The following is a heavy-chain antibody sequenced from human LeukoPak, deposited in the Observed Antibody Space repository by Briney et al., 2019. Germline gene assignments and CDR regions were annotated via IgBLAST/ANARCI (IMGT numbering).Heavy chain of an antibody. CDR3: ARGGVTVIT. CDR1: GGSFSGYY. CDR2: INHSGST. D-gene: IGHD4-17*01. Sequence: SETLSLTCAVYGGSFSGYYWSWIRQPPGKGLEWIGEINHSGSTNYNPSLKSRVTISVDTSKNQFSLKLSSVTAADTAVYYCARGGVTVITWGQGTLVTVSS. V-gene: IGHV4-34*01. J-gene: IGHJ4*02.